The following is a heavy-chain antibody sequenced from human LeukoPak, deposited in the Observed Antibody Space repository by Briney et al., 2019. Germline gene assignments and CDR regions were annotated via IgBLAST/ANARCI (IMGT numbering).Heavy chain of an antibody. CDR3: AKDGSGWYSSWFDP. V-gene: IGHV3-30*02. CDR1: GFTFSSYG. J-gene: IGHJ5*02. Sequence: GGSLRLPCAASGFTFSSYGMHWVRQAPGKGLEWVAFIRHDGSNKYYADSVKGRFTISRDNSKNTLYLQMNSLRAEDTAVYYCAKDGSGWYSSWFDPWGQGTLVTVSS. CDR2: IRHDGSNK. D-gene: IGHD6-19*01.